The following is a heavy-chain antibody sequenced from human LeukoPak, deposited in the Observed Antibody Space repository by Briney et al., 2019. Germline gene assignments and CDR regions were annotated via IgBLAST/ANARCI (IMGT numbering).Heavy chain of an antibody. J-gene: IGHJ4*02. CDR3: ARGGYSYGYLEY. CDR2: ISYDGSNK. V-gene: IGHV3-30-3*01. CDR1: GFTFSSYA. Sequence: GGSLRLSCAASGFTFSSYAMHWVRQAPGKGLEWVAVISYDGSNKYYADSVQGRFTISRDNSKNTLYLQMNSLRAGDTAVYYCARGGYSYGYLEYWGQGTLVTVSS. D-gene: IGHD5-18*01.